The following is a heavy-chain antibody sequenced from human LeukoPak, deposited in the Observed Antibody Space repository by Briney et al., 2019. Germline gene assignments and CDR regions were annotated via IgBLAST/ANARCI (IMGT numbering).Heavy chain of an antibody. J-gene: IGHJ4*02. CDR2: INYSGST. CDR1: GGSISSYY. CDR3: ARVGEEGTIDY. D-gene: IGHD1-1*01. Sequence: SETLSLTCTVSGGSISSYYWSWIRQPPGKGLEWIGYINYSGSTNYNPSLKSRVTISVDTSKNQFSLKLSSVTAADTAVYYCARVGEEGTIDYWGQGTLVTVSS. V-gene: IGHV4-59*01.